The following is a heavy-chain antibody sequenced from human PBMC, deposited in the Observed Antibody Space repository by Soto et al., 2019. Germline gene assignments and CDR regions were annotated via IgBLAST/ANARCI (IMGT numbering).Heavy chain of an antibody. CDR3: ARAYCSGHTCYDS. CDR1: GYTFSSYG. D-gene: IGHD2-15*01. V-gene: IGHV1-18*01. J-gene: IGHJ5*01. CDR2: ISPYNGET. Sequence: ASVKVSCKASGYTFSSYGITWVRQAPGQGLEWMGWISPYNGETSYAQTLHDRLTMTTDTSTSTAYMELRSLKFDDTAVYYCARAYCSGHTCYDSWGHGTLVTVSS.